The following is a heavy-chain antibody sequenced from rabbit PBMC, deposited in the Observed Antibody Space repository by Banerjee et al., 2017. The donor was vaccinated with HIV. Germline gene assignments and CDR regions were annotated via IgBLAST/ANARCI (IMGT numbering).Heavy chain of an antibody. CDR2: IGAGSSGTT. Sequence: QSLEESGGDLVKPGASLTLTCTASGFSFNSVYWICWVRQAAGKGLEWIACIGAGSSGTTYYASWAKGRFTISKPSATTVTLQITSLTAADTATYFCARHKTGTSGRTFNFWGPGTLVTVS. CDR3: ARHKTGTSGRTFNF. J-gene: IGHJ4*01. V-gene: IGHV1S40*01. D-gene: IGHD1-1*01. CDR1: GFSFNSVYW.